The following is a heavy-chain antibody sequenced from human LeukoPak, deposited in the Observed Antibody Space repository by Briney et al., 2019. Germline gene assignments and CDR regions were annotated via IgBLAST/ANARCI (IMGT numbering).Heavy chain of an antibody. V-gene: IGHV3-23*01. Sequence: PGGSLRLSCAASGFTFSSYAMSWVRQAPGKGLEWVSAISGSGDSTYYADSVKGRFTISRDNAKNSLYLQMNSLRAEDTAVYYCARAGRDGYNLDYWGQGTLVTVSS. CDR2: ISGSGDST. J-gene: IGHJ4*02. CDR3: ARAGRDGYNLDY. D-gene: IGHD5-24*01. CDR1: GFTFSSYA.